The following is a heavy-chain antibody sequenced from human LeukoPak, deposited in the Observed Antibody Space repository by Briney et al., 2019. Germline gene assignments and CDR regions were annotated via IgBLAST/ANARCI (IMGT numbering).Heavy chain of an antibody. CDR1: GGSISSGSYY. CDR3: AREAMGWVAFDI. CDR2: IYTSGST. Sequence: SETLSLTRTVSGGSISSGSYYWSWIRQPAGKGLEWIGRIYTSGSTNYNPSLKSRVTISVDTSKNQFSLKLSSVTAADTAVYYCAREAMGWVAFDIWGQGTMVTVSS. D-gene: IGHD5-18*01. V-gene: IGHV4-61*02. J-gene: IGHJ3*02.